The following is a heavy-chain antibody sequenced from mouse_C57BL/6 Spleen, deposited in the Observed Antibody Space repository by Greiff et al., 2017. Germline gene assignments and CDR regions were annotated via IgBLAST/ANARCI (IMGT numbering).Heavy chain of an antibody. CDR2: IHPNSGST. Sequence: VKLQQPGAELVKPGASVKLSCKASGYTFTSYWMHWVKQRPGQGLEWIGMIHPNSGSTNYNEKFKSKATLTVDKSSSTAYMQLSSLTSEDSAVYYCARTNYYGEGYAMDYWGQGTSVTVSS. J-gene: IGHJ4*01. CDR3: ARTNYYGEGYAMDY. CDR1: GYTFTSYW. D-gene: IGHD1-1*01. V-gene: IGHV1-64*01.